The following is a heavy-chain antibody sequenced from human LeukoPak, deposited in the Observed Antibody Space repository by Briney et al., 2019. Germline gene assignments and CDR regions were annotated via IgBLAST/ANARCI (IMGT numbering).Heavy chain of an antibody. J-gene: IGHJ4*02. CDR1: GGPFSSYA. D-gene: IGHD1-7*01. Sequence: PGASVKVSFKASGGPFSSYAISWVRQAPGQGLEWMGRIIPIFGTANYAQKFQGRVTITTDESTSTAYMELSSLRSEDTAVYYCARDQELEFGGTYYFDYWGQGTLVTVSS. CDR2: IIPIFGTA. CDR3: ARDQELEFGGTYYFDY. V-gene: IGHV1-69*05.